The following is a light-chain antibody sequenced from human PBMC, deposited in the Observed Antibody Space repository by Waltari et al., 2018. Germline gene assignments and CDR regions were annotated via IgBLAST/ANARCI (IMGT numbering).Light chain of an antibody. Sequence: DIVMTQSPDSLAVPLGARATITCKSSQSVLYSSKNKNYLAWYQQKPGQPPKLLIYWASIRESGVPDRFSGSGSGTDFTLTISSLQAEDVAVYYCQQYYSTPLTFGQGTKLEIK. V-gene: IGKV4-1*01. CDR1: QSVLYSSKNKNY. J-gene: IGKJ2*01. CDR3: QQYYSTPLT. CDR2: WAS.